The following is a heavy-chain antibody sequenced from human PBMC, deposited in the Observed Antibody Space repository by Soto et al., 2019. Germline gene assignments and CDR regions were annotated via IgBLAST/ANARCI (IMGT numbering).Heavy chain of an antibody. CDR1: GGTFSSYA. J-gene: IGHJ4*02. Sequence: SVKVSCKASGGTFSSYAISWVRQAPGQGLEWMGGIIPIFGTANYAQKFQGRVTITADKSTSTAYMELSSLRSEDTAVYYCARPSLRRAGLYRCFDYWGQGTLVTISS. CDR2: IIPIFGTA. D-gene: IGHD6-19*01. V-gene: IGHV1-69*06. CDR3: ARPSLRRAGLYRCFDY.